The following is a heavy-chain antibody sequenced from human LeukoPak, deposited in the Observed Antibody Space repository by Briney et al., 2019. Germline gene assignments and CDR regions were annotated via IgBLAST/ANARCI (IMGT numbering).Heavy chain of an antibody. D-gene: IGHD3-10*01. Sequence: ASVKVSCKASGYTFTSYAMNWVRQAPGQGLEWMGWINTNTGNPTYAQGFTGRFVFSLDTSVSTAYLQISSLKAEDTAVYYCAREYRPKMVRGVIVDPWGQGTLVPVSS. CDR3: AREYRPKMVRGVIVDP. V-gene: IGHV7-4-1*02. CDR2: INTNTGNP. J-gene: IGHJ5*02. CDR1: GYTFTSYA.